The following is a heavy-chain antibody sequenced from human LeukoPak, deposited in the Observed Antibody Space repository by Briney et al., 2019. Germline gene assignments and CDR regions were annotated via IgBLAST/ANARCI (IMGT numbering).Heavy chain of an antibody. CDR1: DFTFNLAW. J-gene: IGHJ4*02. CDR3: NTDGDYGDYVDS. CDR2: IKNKIDGGTT. Sequence: PGGSLRLSCAASDFTFNLAWINWVRQAPGKGLEWVGRIKNKIDGGTTDYAAPVKGRFTISRDDSKNTVYLQMNSLKSEDTALYYCNTDGDYGDYVDSWGQGTLVTVSS. V-gene: IGHV3-15*07. D-gene: IGHD4-17*01.